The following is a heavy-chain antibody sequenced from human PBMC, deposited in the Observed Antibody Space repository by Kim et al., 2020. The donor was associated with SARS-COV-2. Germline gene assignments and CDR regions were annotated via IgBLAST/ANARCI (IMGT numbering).Heavy chain of an antibody. D-gene: IGHD6-19*01. CDR3: AKSRWSQWPIPPSDS. CDR2: IYYTGTT. J-gene: IGHJ4*02. V-gene: IGHV4-39*01. CDR1: GGSISNTAYF. Sequence: SETLSLTCTVSGGSISNTAYFWGWFRQPPGKGLEWIGTIYYTGTTYYKPSLKSRVTVSVDTPKNQFSLHLRSVSAADTAVYYCAKSRWSQWPIPPSDSWGQGTLVTVSS.